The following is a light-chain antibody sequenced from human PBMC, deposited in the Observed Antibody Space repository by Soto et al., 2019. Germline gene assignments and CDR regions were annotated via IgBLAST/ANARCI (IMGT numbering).Light chain of an antibody. V-gene: IGKV3-11*01. Sequence: ETVLTQSPATLSLSPGERATLSCRASQSVTTYLAWYQQKPGQAPRLLIYDVSNRATGIPARFSGSGSGTDFPLTISSLEPEDFAVYSCQQRSNWPPGYSFGQGTKLEIK. CDR3: QQRSNWPPGYS. CDR1: QSVTTY. J-gene: IGKJ2*01. CDR2: DVS.